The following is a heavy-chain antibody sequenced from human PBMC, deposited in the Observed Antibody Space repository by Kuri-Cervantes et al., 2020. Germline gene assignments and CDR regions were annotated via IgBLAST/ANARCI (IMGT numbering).Heavy chain of an antibody. CDR3: ATGHTYGSGRTFFDY. Sequence: GESLKISCKGSGYSFTSYWIGWVRQMPGKGLEWMGIIYPGNSDTRYSPSFQGQVTISVDKSISTAYLQWSSLKASDTAMYYCATGHTYGSGRTFFDYWGQGTLVTVSS. V-gene: IGHV5-51*01. J-gene: IGHJ4*02. D-gene: IGHD3-10*01. CDR1: GYSFTSYW. CDR2: IYPGNSDT.